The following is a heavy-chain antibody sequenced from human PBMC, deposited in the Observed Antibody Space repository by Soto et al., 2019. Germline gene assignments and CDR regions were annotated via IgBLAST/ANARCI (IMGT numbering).Heavy chain of an antibody. V-gene: IGHV3-30*18. D-gene: IGHD1-1*01. CDR2: ISYDGSNK. Sequence: QVQLVESGGGVVQPGRSLRLSCAASGFTFSSYGMHWVRQAPGKGLEWVAVISYDGSNKYYADSVKGRFTISRDNSKNPLYLQMNSLRAEDTAVYYCAKEGTEYAFDIWGQGTMVTVSS. CDR1: GFTFSSYG. J-gene: IGHJ3*02. CDR3: AKEGTEYAFDI.